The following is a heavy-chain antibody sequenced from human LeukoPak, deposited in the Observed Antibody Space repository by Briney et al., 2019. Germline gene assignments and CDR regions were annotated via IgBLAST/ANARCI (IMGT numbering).Heavy chain of an antibody. V-gene: IGHV1-69*13. CDR3: ARTYYYGSGTVNYFDY. D-gene: IGHD3-10*01. J-gene: IGHJ4*02. CDR1: GGTFSSYA. Sequence: GASVKVSCKASGGTFSSYAISWVRQAPGQGLEWMGGIIPIFGTANYAQKFQGRVTITADESTSTAYMELSSLRSEDTAVYYCARTYYYGSGTVNYFDYWGRGTLVTVSS. CDR2: IIPIFGTA.